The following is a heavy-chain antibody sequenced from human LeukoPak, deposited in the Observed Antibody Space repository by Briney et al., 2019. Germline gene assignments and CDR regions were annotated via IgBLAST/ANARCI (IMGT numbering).Heavy chain of an antibody. CDR2: INPNSGGT. CDR3: ARDDSRYYDSSGYRDY. Sequence: GASVKVSCKASGYTFTGYYMHWVRQAPGQGLEWMGRINPNSGGTNYAQKFQGRVTMTRDTSISTAYMELSRLRSDDTAVYYCARDDSRYYDSSGYRDYWGQGTLVTVSS. D-gene: IGHD3-22*01. CDR1: GYTFTGYY. J-gene: IGHJ4*02. V-gene: IGHV1-2*06.